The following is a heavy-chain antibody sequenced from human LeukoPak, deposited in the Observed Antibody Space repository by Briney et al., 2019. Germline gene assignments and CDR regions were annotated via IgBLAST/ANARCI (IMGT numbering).Heavy chain of an antibody. CDR2: IYYSAST. J-gene: IGHJ4*02. V-gene: IGHV4-59*01. CDR1: GGSISSYY. D-gene: IGHD3-16*02. Sequence: SETLSLTCTVSGGSISSYYWSWIRQPPGKGLEWIGYIYYSASTNYNPSLKSRVTISVDTSKNQFSLKLSSVTAADTAVYYCARYVWGSYPTFEDYWGQGTLVTVSS. CDR3: ARYVWGSYPTFEDY.